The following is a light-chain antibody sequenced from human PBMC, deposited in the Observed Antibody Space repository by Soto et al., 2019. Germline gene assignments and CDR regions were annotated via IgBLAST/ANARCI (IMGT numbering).Light chain of an antibody. J-gene: IGLJ1*01. CDR3: CSYAGSYSFV. V-gene: IGLV2-11*01. Sequence: QSALTQPRSVSGSPGQSVTISCTGTSSDVGGYNYVSWYQQHPGKAPKLIIYDVTKRPSGVPDRFSGSKSGNTASLTISGLQAEDEADYHCCSYAGSYSFVFGTGTKVTVL. CDR1: SSDVGGYNY. CDR2: DVT.